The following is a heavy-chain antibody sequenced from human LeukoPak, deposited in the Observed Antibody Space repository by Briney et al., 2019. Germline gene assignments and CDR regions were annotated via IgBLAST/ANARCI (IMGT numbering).Heavy chain of an antibody. D-gene: IGHD3-10*01. CDR2: ISSSGIST. J-gene: IGHJ4*02. CDR1: GFTFNSNA. V-gene: IGHV3-23*01. Sequence: PGGSLRLSCAASGFTFNSNAMTWVRQAPGKGLEWVSTISSSGISTYYADSVKGRFTISRDNSKNTLYLQMNSLRAEDTAVYYCARDSYGSGSTFDYWGQGALVTVSS. CDR3: ARDSYGSGSTFDY.